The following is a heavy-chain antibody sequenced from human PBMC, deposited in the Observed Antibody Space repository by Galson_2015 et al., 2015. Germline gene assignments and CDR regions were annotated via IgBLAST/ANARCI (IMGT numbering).Heavy chain of an antibody. CDR1: GLTFSRYW. CDR3: ARAPLRDYGDYLDY. V-gene: IGHV3-7*03. J-gene: IGHJ4*02. D-gene: IGHD4-17*01. CDR2: IKEDGRAQ. Sequence: SLRLSCAASGLTFSRYWMTWVRQAPGKGLEWVANIKEDGRAQNYVDSVKGRFTISRDNAKNSVYLQMNSLRAEDTAMYYCARAPLRDYGDYLDYWGQGALVTVSS.